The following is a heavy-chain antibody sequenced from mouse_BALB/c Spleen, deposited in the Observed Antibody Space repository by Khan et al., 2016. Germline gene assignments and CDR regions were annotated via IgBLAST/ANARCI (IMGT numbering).Heavy chain of an antibody. V-gene: IGHV12-3*02. CDR2: ITHSGET. CDR3: AGGRSGYWYFDV. Sequence: VQLQESGPGLVKPSQSLFLACSITGFPITSGYYWIWIRQSPGKPLEWMGYITHSGETFYNPSLQSPISITRETSKNQFFLHLNSVTTEDTAMYYCAGGRSGYWYFDVWGAGTTVTVSS. J-gene: IGHJ1*01. CDR1: GFPITSGYY.